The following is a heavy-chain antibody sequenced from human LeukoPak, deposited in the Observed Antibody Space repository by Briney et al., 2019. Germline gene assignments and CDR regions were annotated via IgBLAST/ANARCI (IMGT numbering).Heavy chain of an antibody. CDR1: GISVSTHH. Sequence: GGSLRLSCAASGISVSTHHMSWVRQAPGKGLEWLSVIYSGGSTYYADPVKGRFTISRDNSKNTLYLQMNRLRVEDTAVYYCARDQVATIGPFGAWGQGTLVTVSS. V-gene: IGHV3-66*01. J-gene: IGHJ5*02. CDR3: ARDQVATIGPFGA. D-gene: IGHD5-24*01. CDR2: IYSGGST.